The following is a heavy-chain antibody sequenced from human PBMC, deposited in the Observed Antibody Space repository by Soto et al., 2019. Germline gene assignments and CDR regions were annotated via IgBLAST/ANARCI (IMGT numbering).Heavy chain of an antibody. CDR1: GFTFSSYG. Sequence: PGGSLRLSCAASGFTFSSYGMHWVRQAPGKELEWVAFLWYVGSIKYYAFSVKGRFTISIDNSKNMLYLQMNSLIAEDTAVFYCARDFPGYCSGGSCYWLDYWGQGTLVTVSS. D-gene: IGHD2-15*01. CDR3: ARDFPGYCSGGSCYWLDY. CDR2: LWYVGSIK. V-gene: IGHV3-33*01. J-gene: IGHJ4*02.